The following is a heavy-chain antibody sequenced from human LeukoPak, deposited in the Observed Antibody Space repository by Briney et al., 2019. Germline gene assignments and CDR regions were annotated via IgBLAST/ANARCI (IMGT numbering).Heavy chain of an antibody. CDR2: IYTSGST. V-gene: IGHV4-4*07. CDR3: ARGSRWFDP. Sequence: PSETLSLTCTVSGGSFSSYFWSWIRQPAGKGLEWIGRIYTSGSTNCNPSLKSRVIMSVDTSKNQFSLELSSVTAADTAVYYCARGSRWFDPWGQGTLVTVSS. J-gene: IGHJ5*02. D-gene: IGHD6-13*01. CDR1: GGSFSSYF.